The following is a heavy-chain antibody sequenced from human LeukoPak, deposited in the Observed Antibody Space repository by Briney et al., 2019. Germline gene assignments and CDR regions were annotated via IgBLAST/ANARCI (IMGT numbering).Heavy chain of an antibody. Sequence: GGSLRLSCAASGFTFSSYAMHWVRQAPGKGLEWVAVISYDGSNKYYADSVQGRFTISRDNSKNTLFLQMHSLRVDDTAVYYCAKDGPSYNILTGFRRTSAYYFDYWGQGTLVTVSS. D-gene: IGHD3-9*01. CDR3: AKDGPSYNILTGFRRTSAYYFDY. CDR1: GFTFSSYA. CDR2: ISYDGSNK. J-gene: IGHJ4*02. V-gene: IGHV3-30*04.